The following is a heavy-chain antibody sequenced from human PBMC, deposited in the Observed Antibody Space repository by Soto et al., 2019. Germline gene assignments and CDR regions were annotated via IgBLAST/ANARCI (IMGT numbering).Heavy chain of an antibody. CDR1: GYTFTSYD. CDR2: MNPNSGNT. V-gene: IGHV1-8*01. J-gene: IGHJ6*03. CDR3: ARTTVTTPYYYYYYMDV. D-gene: IGHD4-17*01. Sequence: ASVKVSCKASGYTFTSYDINWVRRATGQGLEWMGWMNPNSGNTGYAQKFQGRVTMTRNTSISTAYMELSSLRSEDTAVYYCARTTVTTPYYYYYYMDVWGKGTTVTVSS.